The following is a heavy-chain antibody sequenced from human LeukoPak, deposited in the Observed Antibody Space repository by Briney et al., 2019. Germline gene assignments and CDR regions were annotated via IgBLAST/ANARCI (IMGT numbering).Heavy chain of an antibody. V-gene: IGHV4-61*02. CDR1: GGSINSVSYY. CDR2: IYTSGST. J-gene: IGHJ6*03. CDR3: AREVAGYYDSSGYRHYFMDV. D-gene: IGHD3-22*01. Sequence: SQTLSLTCTVSGGSINSVSYYWGWIRQSAGKGLEWIGRIYTSGSTNYNPSLKSRITISVDTSKNQFSLKLSSVTSADTAVYYCAREVAGYYDSSGYRHYFMDVWGKGATVTVSS.